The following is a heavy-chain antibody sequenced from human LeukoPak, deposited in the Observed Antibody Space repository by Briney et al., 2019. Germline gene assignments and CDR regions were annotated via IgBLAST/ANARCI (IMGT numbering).Heavy chain of an antibody. D-gene: IGHD3-22*01. J-gene: IGHJ4*02. CDR1: GYTFTSYG. CDR2: ISRNSVNT. V-gene: IGHV1-18*01. Sequence: ASVKVSCKASGYTFTSYGITWVRQAPGQGLEWMGWISRNSVNTNYAQRLQGRVTLTTDTSTSTAYMELRSLRSDDTAVYYCVRGGSSSGYDYWGQGTLVTVSS. CDR3: VRGGSSSGYDY.